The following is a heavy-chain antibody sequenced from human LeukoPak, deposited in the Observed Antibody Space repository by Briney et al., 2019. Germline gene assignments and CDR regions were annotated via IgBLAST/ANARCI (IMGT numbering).Heavy chain of an antibody. Sequence: PSQTLSLTCTVSGGSISSGSYYWSWIRRPAGKGLEWIGRIYTSGSTNYNPSLKSRVTISVDTSKNQFSLKLSSVTAADTAVYYCARDDTYYYDSSGYYYGGQFDPWGQGTLVTVSS. CDR2: IYTSGST. V-gene: IGHV4-61*02. D-gene: IGHD3-22*01. J-gene: IGHJ5*02. CDR3: ARDDTYYYDSSGYYYGGQFDP. CDR1: GGSISSGSYY.